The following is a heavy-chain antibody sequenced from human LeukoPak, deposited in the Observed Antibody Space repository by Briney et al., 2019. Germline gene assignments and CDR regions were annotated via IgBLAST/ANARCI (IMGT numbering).Heavy chain of an antibody. CDR3: ARFTDTLWRDAFDI. CDR2: IYYRSKWYN. J-gene: IGHJ3*02. V-gene: IGHV6-1*01. Sequence: SQTLPLTCAISGDSVSSNSAAWNWIRQSPSRGLEWLGRIYYRSKWYNDYAVSVKSRITINPDTSKNQFSLQLNSVTPEDTAVYYCARFTDTLWRDAFDIWGQGTMVTVSS. CDR1: GDSVSSNSAA. D-gene: IGHD2-2*02.